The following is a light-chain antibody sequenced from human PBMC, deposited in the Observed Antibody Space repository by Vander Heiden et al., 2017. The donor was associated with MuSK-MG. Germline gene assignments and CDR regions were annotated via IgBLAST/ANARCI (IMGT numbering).Light chain of an antibody. Sequence: QSRLTPPAPGSRSPGQALNLSCPGTLSHVGGYNYFSWYRQPPGKAPKLIIYDVTNRPSGVTVRFSGSKSGNTASLSISGLQGEDEADYYCSSFTSTTTVVFGGGTKLTVL. CDR1: LSHVGGYNY. CDR2: DVT. V-gene: IGLV2-14*03. J-gene: IGLJ2*01. CDR3: SSFTSTTTVV.